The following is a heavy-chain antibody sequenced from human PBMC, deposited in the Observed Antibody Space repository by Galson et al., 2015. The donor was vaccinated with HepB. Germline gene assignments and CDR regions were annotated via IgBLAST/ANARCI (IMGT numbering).Heavy chain of an antibody. CDR1: GFTFSSYS. J-gene: IGHJ4*02. D-gene: IGHD5/OR15-5a*01. CDR3: ARDLYSVWADPVDY. V-gene: IGHV3-21*01. CDR2: ISSSSSYI. Sequence: SLRLSCAASGFTFSSYSMNWVRQAPGKGLEWVSSISSSSSYIYYADSVKGRFTISRDNAKNSLYLQMNSLRAEDTAVYYCARDLYSVWADPVDYWGQGTLVTVSS.